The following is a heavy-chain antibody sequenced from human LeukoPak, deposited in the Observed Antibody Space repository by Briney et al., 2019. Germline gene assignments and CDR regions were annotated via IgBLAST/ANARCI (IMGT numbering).Heavy chain of an antibody. V-gene: IGHV4-34*01. D-gene: IGHD2-2*01. J-gene: IGHJ4*02. CDR1: GGSFSGYY. Sequence: SETLSLTCAVYGGSFSGYYWSWIRQPPGKGLEWIGEINHSGSTNYNPSLKSRVTISVDTSKNQFSLKLSSVTAADTAVYYCERVRLVPAAMSFDYWGQGTLVTVSS. CDR2: INHSGST. CDR3: ERVRLVPAAMSFDY.